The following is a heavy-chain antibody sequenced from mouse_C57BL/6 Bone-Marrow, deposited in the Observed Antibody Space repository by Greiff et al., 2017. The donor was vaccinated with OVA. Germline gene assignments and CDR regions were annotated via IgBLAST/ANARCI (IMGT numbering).Heavy chain of an antibody. V-gene: IGHV14-4*01. CDR3: TTYRY. J-gene: IGHJ2*01. Sequence: VQLQQSGAELVRPGASVKLSCTASGFNIKDDYMHWVKERPEQDLEWIGWIDPENGDTEYASKFQGKATITADTSSKTVYLHLSSLTSEDTAVYYCTTYRYWGQGTTLTVSS. CDR2: IDPENGDT. CDR1: GFNIKDDY.